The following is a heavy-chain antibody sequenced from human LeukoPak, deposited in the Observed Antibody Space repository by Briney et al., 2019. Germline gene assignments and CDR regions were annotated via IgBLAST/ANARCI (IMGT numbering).Heavy chain of an antibody. Sequence: GASVKVSCKASGYTFTSYYMHWVRQAPGQGLEWMGIINPSGGSTSYAQKFQGRVTMTRDTSTSTVYMELSSLRSEDTAVYYCARGSLSDYYDSSGYFDIWGQGTMVTVSS. CDR3: ARGSLSDYYDSSGYFDI. V-gene: IGHV1-46*01. D-gene: IGHD3-22*01. J-gene: IGHJ3*02. CDR1: GYTFTSYY. CDR2: INPSGGST.